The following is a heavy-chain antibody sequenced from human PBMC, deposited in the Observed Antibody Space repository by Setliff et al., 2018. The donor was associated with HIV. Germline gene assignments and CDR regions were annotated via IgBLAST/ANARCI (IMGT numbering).Heavy chain of an antibody. CDR1: GGSMSGYY. CDR3: ARYRHGGITNVRGKYFDY. CDR2: IFHSGST. J-gene: IGHJ4*02. Sequence: SETLSLTCTVSGGSMSGYYWSWIRQPPGKELEWIGYIFHSGSTNYNPSLESRVTISVDTSENRLSLRLTSVTAADTAVYFCARYRHGGITNVRGKYFDYWGQGTLVTVSS. D-gene: IGHD3-10*01. V-gene: IGHV4-59*01.